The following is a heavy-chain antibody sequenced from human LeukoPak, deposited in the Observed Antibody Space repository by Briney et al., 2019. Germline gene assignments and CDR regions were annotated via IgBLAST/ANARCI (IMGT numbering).Heavy chain of an antibody. D-gene: IGHD6-19*01. CDR3: AKGPTSVAAYYFDN. CDR2: ITASGTAM. V-gene: IGHV3-48*01. CDR1: GFTFSSYS. Sequence: GGSLRLSCAASGFTFSSYSMNWVRQAPGRGLEWVSHITASGTAMFYADSVKGRFTISRDNAKNTLYLQMNNLRAEDTAVYYCAKGPTSVAAYYFDNWGQGNPVTVSS. J-gene: IGHJ4*02.